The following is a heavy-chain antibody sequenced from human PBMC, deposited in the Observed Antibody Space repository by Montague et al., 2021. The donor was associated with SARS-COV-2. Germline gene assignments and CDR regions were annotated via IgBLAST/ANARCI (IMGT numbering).Heavy chain of an antibody. D-gene: IGHD2-15*01. Sequence: SETLSLTCTVYGGSISSYYWSWIRQPPGKGLEWIGDIYHSRSTNYNPSLKSRVTISVDTSKNQFSLKVRSVTAADTAVYYCARRRERWSDAFDIWGKGTMVTVSS. CDR3: ARRRERWSDAFDI. CDR2: IYHSRST. V-gene: IGHV4-59*08. CDR1: GGSISSYY. J-gene: IGHJ3*02.